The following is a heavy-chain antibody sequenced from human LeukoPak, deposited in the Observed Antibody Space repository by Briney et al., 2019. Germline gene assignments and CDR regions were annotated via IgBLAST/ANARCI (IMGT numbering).Heavy chain of an antibody. V-gene: IGHV1-46*01. CDR2: INPSGGST. J-gene: IGHJ4*02. D-gene: IGHD3-22*01. Sequence: GASVKVSCKASGYTFTSYYMHWVRQAPGQGLEWMGIINPSGGSTSYAQKFQGRVTMTRDMSTSTVYMELSSLRSDDTAVYYCARDRSPRHYYDTSDYHGAAHYWGQGTLVTVSS. CDR3: ARDRSPRHYYDTSDYHGAAHY. CDR1: GYTFTSYY.